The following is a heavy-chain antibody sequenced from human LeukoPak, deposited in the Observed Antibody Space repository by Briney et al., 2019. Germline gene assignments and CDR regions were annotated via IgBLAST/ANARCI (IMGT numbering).Heavy chain of an antibody. Sequence: SETLSLTCTVSGGSISSHYWSWIRQPPGKGLEWIGYIYTSGSTNYNPSLKSRVTISVDTSKNQFSLKLSSVTAADTAVYYCARAIAVAEGYWGQGTLVTVSS. CDR1: GGSISSHY. CDR3: ARAIAVAEGY. D-gene: IGHD6-19*01. J-gene: IGHJ4*02. V-gene: IGHV4-4*09. CDR2: IYTSGST.